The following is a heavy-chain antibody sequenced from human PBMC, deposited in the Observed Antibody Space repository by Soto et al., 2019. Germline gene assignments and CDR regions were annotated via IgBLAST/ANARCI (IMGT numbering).Heavy chain of an antibody. J-gene: IGHJ3*01. CDR2: IIPLFGTT. CDR1: GGTFSTYT. CDR3: AMRLDDRADEVFDV. Sequence: QVHLVQSGAEVRKPGSSVKVSCKTSGGTFSTYTIYWVRQAPGQGLEWMGRIIPLFGTTRYAHNFQDRVTITAEESTSTTYMELSSLRAEDTALYYFAMRLDDRADEVFDVWGEGTAGTVSA. V-gene: IGHV1-69*18. D-gene: IGHD3-16*01.